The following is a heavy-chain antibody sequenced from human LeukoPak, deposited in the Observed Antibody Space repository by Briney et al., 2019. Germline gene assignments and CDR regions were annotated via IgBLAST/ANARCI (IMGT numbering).Heavy chain of an antibody. V-gene: IGHV1-46*01. Sequence: GASVKVSCTASGYTFTSYYMHWVRLAPGQGLEWMGIINPSGGSTSYAQKFQGRVTMTRDTSTSTVYMELSSLRSEDTAVYYCASTVAGELFAFDIWGQGTMVTVSS. CDR2: INPSGGST. CDR3: ASTVAGELFAFDI. J-gene: IGHJ3*02. CDR1: GYTFTSYY. D-gene: IGHD6-19*01.